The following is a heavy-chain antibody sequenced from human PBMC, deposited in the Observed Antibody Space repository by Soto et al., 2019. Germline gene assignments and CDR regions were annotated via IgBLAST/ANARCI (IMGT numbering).Heavy chain of an antibody. J-gene: IGHJ6*03. V-gene: IGHV4-34*01. CDR3: ARVSEDITIFGVVIKYYYYYYMDV. D-gene: IGHD3-3*01. CDR1: GGSFSGYY. Sequence: SETLSLTCAVYGGSFSGYYWSWIRQPPGKGLEWIGEINHSGSTNYNPSLKSRVTISVDTSKNQFSLKLSSVTAADTAVYYCARVSEDITIFGVVIKYYYYYYMDVWGKGTTVTVSS. CDR2: INHSGST.